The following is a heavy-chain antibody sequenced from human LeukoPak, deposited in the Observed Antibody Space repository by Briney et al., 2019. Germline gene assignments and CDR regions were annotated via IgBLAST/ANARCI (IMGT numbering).Heavy chain of an antibody. CDR1: GGSISSYY. CDR2: IYYSGST. J-gene: IGHJ4*02. Sequence: PSETLSLTCTVSGGSISSYYWSWIRQPPGKGLEWIGYIYYSGSTNYNPSLKSRVTMSVDTSKNQFSLKLSSVTAADTAVYYCARDRSRLYTEYYFDYWGQGTLVTVSS. V-gene: IGHV4-59*12. CDR3: ARDRSRLYTEYYFDY.